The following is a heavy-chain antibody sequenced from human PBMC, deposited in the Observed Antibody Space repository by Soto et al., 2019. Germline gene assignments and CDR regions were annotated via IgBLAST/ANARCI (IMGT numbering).Heavy chain of an antibody. CDR1: GDTFTDYY. D-gene: IGHD2-21*02. CDR2: VNPSGGHT. J-gene: IGHJ4*02. CDR3: ARGGHVVVVTAALDY. Sequence: QVQLMQSGAEVKKPGASVEVSCKASGDTFTDYYIHWVRQAPGEGLEWMGTVNPSGGHTTYAQHFLGRVTMTRDTSTSTLYMELTSLTSDDTAVYYCARGGHVVVVTAALDYWGPGTLVTVSS. V-gene: IGHV1-46*01.